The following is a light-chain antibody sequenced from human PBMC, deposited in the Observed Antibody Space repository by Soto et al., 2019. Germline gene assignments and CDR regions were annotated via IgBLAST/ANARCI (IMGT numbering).Light chain of an antibody. Sequence: QSALTQPAFVSGSPGQSITISCTGTSSDVGAYNYVSWYQQHTGRAPKLIIYDVSNRPSGVSNRFSGSKSGNTASLTISGLQAEDESDYYCCSYTSSSTLVFGGGTKLTVL. CDR1: SSDVGAYNY. CDR3: CSYTSSSTLV. V-gene: IGLV2-14*03. J-gene: IGLJ2*01. CDR2: DVS.